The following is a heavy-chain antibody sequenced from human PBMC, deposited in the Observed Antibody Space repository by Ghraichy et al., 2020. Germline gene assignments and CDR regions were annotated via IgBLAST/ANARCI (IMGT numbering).Heavy chain of an antibody. CDR3: ARGGGGYCTNGVCKRGHYYYGMDV. V-gene: IGHV4-34*01. J-gene: IGHJ6*02. Sequence: ESLNISCAVYGGSFSGYYWSWIRQPPGKGLEWIGEINHSGSTNYNPSLKSRVTISVDTSKNQFSLKLSSVTAADTAVYYCARGGGGYCTNGVCKRGHYYYGMDVWGQGTTVTVSS. CDR2: INHSGST. CDR1: GGSFSGYY. D-gene: IGHD2-8*01.